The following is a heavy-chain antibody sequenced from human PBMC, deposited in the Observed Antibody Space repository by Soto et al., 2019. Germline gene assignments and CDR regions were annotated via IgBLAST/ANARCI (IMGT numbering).Heavy chain of an antibody. D-gene: IGHD4-17*01. V-gene: IGHV3-30*18. CDR2: ISYDGSNK. Sequence: QVQLVESGGGVVQPGRSLRLSCAASGFTFSSYGMHWVRQAPGKGLEWVAVISYDGSNKYYADSVKGRFTISRDNSKNTLYLQMNSLRTEDTDVYYCAKDPATVTTENAFDIWGQGTMVTVSS. CDR1: GFTFSSYG. CDR3: AKDPATVTTENAFDI. J-gene: IGHJ3*02.